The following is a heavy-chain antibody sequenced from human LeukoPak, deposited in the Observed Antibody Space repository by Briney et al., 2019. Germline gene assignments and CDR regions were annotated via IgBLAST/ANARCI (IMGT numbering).Heavy chain of an antibody. CDR2: IYYSGST. V-gene: IGHV4-39*07. J-gene: IGHJ6*03. CDR3: ASLPGHDYSNYFLDYYYYYMDV. Sequence: KPSETLSLTCTVSGGSISSSSYYWGWICQPPGKGLEWIGSIYYSGSTYYNPSLKSRVTISVDTSKNQFSLKLSSVTAADTAVYYCASLPGHDYSNYFLDYYYYYMDVWGKGTTVTVSS. CDR1: GGSISSSSYY. D-gene: IGHD4-11*01.